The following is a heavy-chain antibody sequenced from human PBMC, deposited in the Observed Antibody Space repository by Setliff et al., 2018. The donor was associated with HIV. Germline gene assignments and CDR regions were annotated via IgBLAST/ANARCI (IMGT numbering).Heavy chain of an antibody. V-gene: IGHV4-31*03. D-gene: IGHD4-17*01. Sequence: SETLSLTCTVSSSSIRSGGYYWNWIRQHPGKGLEWIGYIYHSGSTYYNPSLKSRVTISVDTSKNQFSLKLSSVTAADTAIYYCARGTPDYEVWYFDLWGRGTLVTVSS. J-gene: IGHJ2*01. CDR2: IYHSGST. CDR3: ARGTPDYEVWYFDL. CDR1: SSSIRSGGYY.